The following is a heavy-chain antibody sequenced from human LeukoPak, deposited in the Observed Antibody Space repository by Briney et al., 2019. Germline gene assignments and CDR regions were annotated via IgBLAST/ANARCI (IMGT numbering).Heavy chain of an antibody. CDR2: ISSSSSTI. CDR1: GFTFSSYS. J-gene: IGHJ4*02. CDR3: ARVRSGWYSDY. D-gene: IGHD6-19*01. Sequence: GGSLRLSCAASGFTFSSYSMNWVRQAPGKGLEWVSYISSSSSTIYYADSVKGRFTIPRDNAKNSLYLQMNSLRAEDTAVYYCARVRSGWYSDYWGQGTLVTVSS. V-gene: IGHV3-48*01.